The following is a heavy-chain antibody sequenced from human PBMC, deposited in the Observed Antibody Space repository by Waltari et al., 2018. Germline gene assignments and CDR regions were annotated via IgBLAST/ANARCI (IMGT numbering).Heavy chain of an antibody. CDR2: IKSKTDGGTT. D-gene: IGHD2-2*02. V-gene: IGHV3-15*01. J-gene: IGHJ4*02. Sequence: EVQLVESGGGLVKPGGSLRLSCAASGFTFSNAWMSWVRQAPGKGLEWVGRIKSKTDGGTTDYAAPVKGRFTISRDDSKNTLYLQMNSLKTEDTAVYYCTTAPSLGPCSSTSCYKVDYWGQGTLVTVSS. CDR1: GFTFSNAW. CDR3: TTAPSLGPCSSTSCYKVDY.